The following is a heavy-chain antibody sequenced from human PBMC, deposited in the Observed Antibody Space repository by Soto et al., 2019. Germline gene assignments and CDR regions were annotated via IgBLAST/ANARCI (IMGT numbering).Heavy chain of an antibody. CDR3: AKLYWNPRYFDY. D-gene: IGHD1-1*01. J-gene: IGHJ4*02. Sequence: GGSLRLSCAASGFTFTNVAMTWVRQAPGKGLEWVSTITDSGGSTDYADSVKGRFTISRDNSKSTLYLQMNNLRADDTAVYYCAKLYWNPRYFDYWGQGARVTVS. V-gene: IGHV3-23*01. CDR2: ITDSGGST. CDR1: GFTFTNVA.